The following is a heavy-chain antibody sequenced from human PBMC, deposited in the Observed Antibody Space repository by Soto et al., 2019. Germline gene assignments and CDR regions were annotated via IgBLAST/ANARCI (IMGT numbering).Heavy chain of an antibody. D-gene: IGHD2-8*01. V-gene: IGHV1-69*01. CDR1: GGTFSSYA. CDR2: IIPIFGTA. CDR3: VRETSTNGVYVDAFDI. J-gene: IGHJ3*02. Sequence: QVQLVQSGAEVKKPGSSVKVSCKASGGTFSSYAISWVRQAPGQGLEWMGGIIPIFGTANYAQKFQGRVTITADESTSTAYMELRRLRSEDTVVYYCVRETSTNGVYVDAFDIWGQGKMVTVSS.